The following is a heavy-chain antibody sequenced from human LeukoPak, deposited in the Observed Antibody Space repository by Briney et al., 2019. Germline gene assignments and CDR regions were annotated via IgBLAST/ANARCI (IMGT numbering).Heavy chain of an antibody. D-gene: IGHD6-19*01. CDR1: GFTFNRNA. Sequence: PGGSLRLSCAASGFTFNRNAISWVRQAPGKGLEWVPTIGGSGDKTFYADSVKGRFTISRDNSKNMVHLQMNSLTGEDTALYYCVRRGDASSGWGDHDFWGQGALVTVSS. CDR2: IGGSGDKT. CDR3: VRRGDASSGWGDHDF. V-gene: IGHV3-23*01. J-gene: IGHJ4*02.